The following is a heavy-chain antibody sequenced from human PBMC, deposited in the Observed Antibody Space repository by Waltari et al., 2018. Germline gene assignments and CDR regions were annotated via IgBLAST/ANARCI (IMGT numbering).Heavy chain of an antibody. D-gene: IGHD1-26*01. CDR2: IIPSFGRP. CDR3: ARRNLGFAFDV. J-gene: IGHJ3*01. Sequence: QVHLVQSGAEMKKPGSSVKVSCKASGGTFGSYSVAWVRQAAVQGLEWLGGIIPSFGRPQYAQNVQGRVTLTADASTTTVYLEMSGLRSADTAIYFCARRNLGFAFDVWGQGTLVIVSS. V-gene: IGHV1-69*12. CDR1: GGTFGSYS.